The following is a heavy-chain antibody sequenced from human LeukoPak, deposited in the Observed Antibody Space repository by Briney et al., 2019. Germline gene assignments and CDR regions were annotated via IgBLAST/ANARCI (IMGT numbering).Heavy chain of an antibody. CDR3: ARDPKDESSGYYYFDY. V-gene: IGHV1-46*02. CDR2: IYPSGGST. D-gene: IGHD3-22*01. J-gene: IGHJ4*02. Sequence: ASVKVSCKAYGYTFNIYYMHWVRQAPGQGLEWMGVIYPSGGSTSYAQTFQGRVTMTRDMSTSTVYMELSSLRSEGTAVYYCARDPKDESSGYYYFDYWGQGTLVTVSS. CDR1: GYTFNIYY.